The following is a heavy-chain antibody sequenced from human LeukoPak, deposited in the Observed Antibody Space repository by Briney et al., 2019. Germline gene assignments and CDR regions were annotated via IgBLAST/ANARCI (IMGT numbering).Heavy chain of an antibody. Sequence: GRSLRLSCAASGFTFSSYGMHWVRQAPGKGLEWGAVIWYDGSNKYYADSVKGRFTISRDNSKNTLYLQMNSLRAEDTAVYYCARDRKEDYGVDYWGQGTLVTVSS. J-gene: IGHJ4*02. CDR2: IWYDGSNK. V-gene: IGHV3-33*01. D-gene: IGHD4-17*01. CDR3: ARDRKEDYGVDY. CDR1: GFTFSSYG.